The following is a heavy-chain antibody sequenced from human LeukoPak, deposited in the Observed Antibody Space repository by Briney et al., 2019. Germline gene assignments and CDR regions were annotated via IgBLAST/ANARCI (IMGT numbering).Heavy chain of an antibody. Sequence: ASVKVSCKASGYTFTDYYMHWVRQAPGQGLEWMGRIHPNSGGTNYAQKFQGRVTMTRGTSLSTAYMELSRLRSDDTAVYYCARVYGDHYGSGVIDYWGQGTLVTVSS. J-gene: IGHJ4*02. CDR1: GYTFTDYY. D-gene: IGHD3-10*01. V-gene: IGHV1-2*06. CDR3: ARVYGDHYGSGVIDY. CDR2: IHPNSGGT.